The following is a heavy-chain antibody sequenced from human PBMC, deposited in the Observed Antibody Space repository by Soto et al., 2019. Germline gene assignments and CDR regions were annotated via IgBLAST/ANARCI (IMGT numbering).Heavy chain of an antibody. D-gene: IGHD3-22*01. CDR2: VSYSGST. CDR3: SRTIDRSGYYFSNS. J-gene: IGHJ4*02. V-gene: IGHV4-59*02. Sequence: PSETLSLTCTVSDASVNSYYWSWVRQPPGKGLEWIGYVSYSGSTNYNPSLTSRVTILIYTSTNQLSLKLSSVTAADTAVYYCSRTIDRSGYYFSNSWGQGTLVTVSS. CDR1: DASVNSYY.